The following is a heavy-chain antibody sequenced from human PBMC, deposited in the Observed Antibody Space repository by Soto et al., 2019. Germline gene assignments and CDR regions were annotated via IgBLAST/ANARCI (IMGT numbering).Heavy chain of an antibody. Sequence: PGGSLRLSCAASGFTFSSYSMNWVRQAPGKGLEWVSSISSSSSYIYYADSVKGRFTISRDNAKNSLYLQMNSLRAEDTAVYYCARDLYYYDSSGYSKLDYWGQGALVTVSS. CDR2: ISSSSSYI. J-gene: IGHJ4*02. CDR3: ARDLYYYDSSGYSKLDY. V-gene: IGHV3-21*01. D-gene: IGHD3-22*01. CDR1: GFTFSSYS.